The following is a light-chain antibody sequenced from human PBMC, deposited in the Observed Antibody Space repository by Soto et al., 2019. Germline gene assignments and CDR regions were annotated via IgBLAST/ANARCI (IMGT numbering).Light chain of an antibody. J-gene: IGLJ2*01. V-gene: IGLV2-14*01. CDR2: DVS. CDR3: SSYTSNSTPVV. Sequence: QSALTQPASVSGSPGQSITISCPGTSSDVGGYNYVSWYQQHPGKAPKLMIYDVSNRPSGVSNRFSGSKSGNTASLTISGLQAEDEADYYCSSYTSNSTPVVFGGGTKLTVL. CDR1: SSDVGGYNY.